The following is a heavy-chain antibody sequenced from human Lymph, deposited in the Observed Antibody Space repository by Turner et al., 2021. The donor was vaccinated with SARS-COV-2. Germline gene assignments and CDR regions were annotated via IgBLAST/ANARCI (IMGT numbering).Heavy chain of an antibody. V-gene: IGHV1-69*10. CDR1: GGTFSSYA. CDR3: ARRAAPGMGGGVFYYYYGMDV. CDR2: NIPILGIA. J-gene: IGHJ6*02. Sequence: QLQLVQSGAEVKKPGSSVKVSCKASGGTFSSYAISWVRQAPGQGLEWMGGNIPILGIANYAQRFQGRVTITADKSTSTAKLGLSSLRAEGTAVYYCARRAAPGMGGGVFYYYYGMDVWGQGTTVTVSS. D-gene: IGHD3-16*01.